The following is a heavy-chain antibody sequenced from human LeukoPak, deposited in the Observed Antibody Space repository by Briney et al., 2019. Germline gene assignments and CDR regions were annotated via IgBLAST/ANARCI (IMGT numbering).Heavy chain of an antibody. V-gene: IGHV3-66*01. CDR3: ARDTHDAFDL. CDR1: GFTISSKY. CDR2: IFSGGSM. Sequence: GGSLRLSCAASGFTISSKYMSWIRQAPGKGLEWVSIIFSGGSMHYADSVKGRFTIPRDNSKNTLYLQLNSLRVEDTAMYYCARDTHDAFDLWGQGTLVTVSS. J-gene: IGHJ3*01.